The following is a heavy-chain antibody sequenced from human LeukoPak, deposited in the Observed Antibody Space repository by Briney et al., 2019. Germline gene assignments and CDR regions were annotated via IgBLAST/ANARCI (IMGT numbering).Heavy chain of an antibody. Sequence: GGSLRLSCAASGFTFSSYAMSWVRQAPGKGLEWVSAISGSGGSTYYAASVRGRFTISRDNSKGTVNLQMNRLTSEDTAVYYCARDAGSAWISWFDSWGQGSVVAVSS. CDR3: ARDAGSAWISWFDS. J-gene: IGHJ5*01. CDR1: GFTFSSYA. CDR2: ISGSGGST. D-gene: IGHD6-19*01. V-gene: IGHV3-23*01.